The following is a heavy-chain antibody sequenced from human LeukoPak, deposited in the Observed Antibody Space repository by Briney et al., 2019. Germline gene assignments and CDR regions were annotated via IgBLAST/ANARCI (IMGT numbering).Heavy chain of an antibody. D-gene: IGHD4-11*01. J-gene: IGHJ4*02. Sequence: SETLSLTCTVSGGSISSGDYYWSWIRQPPGKGPEWIGYIYYSGTTYYNPSLKSRVTISVDRSKNQISLKLSSVTAADTAVYYCVRAHSSGFDYWGQGTLVTVSS. V-gene: IGHV4-30-4*01. CDR3: VRAHSSGFDY. CDR1: GGSISSGDYY. CDR2: IYYSGTT.